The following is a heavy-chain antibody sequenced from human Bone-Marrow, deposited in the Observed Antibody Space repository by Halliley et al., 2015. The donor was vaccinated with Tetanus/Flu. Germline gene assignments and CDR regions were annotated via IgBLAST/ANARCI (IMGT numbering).Heavy chain of an antibody. D-gene: IGHD3-9*01. Sequence: IRSKTFGGTDEYAASVRGRFTISRDDSKSITYLHMSSLKTEDTGIYYCTTPPGILPDGGADYWGQGTLVTVSS. CDR2: IRSKTFGGTD. J-gene: IGHJ4*02. V-gene: IGHV3-49*02. CDR3: TTPPGILPDGGADY.